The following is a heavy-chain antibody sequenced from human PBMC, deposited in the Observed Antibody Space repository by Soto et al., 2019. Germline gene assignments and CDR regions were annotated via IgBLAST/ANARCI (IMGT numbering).Heavy chain of an antibody. CDR2: ISSSSSYI. V-gene: IGHV3-21*01. Sequence: LRLSCAASGFTFSSYSMNWVRQAPGKGLEWVSSISSSSSYIYYADSVKGRFTISRDNAKNSLYLQMNSLRAEDTAVYYCARDLYSSGPPDAFDIWGQGTMVTVSS. CDR3: ARDLYSSGPPDAFDI. CDR1: GFTFSSYS. D-gene: IGHD6-19*01. J-gene: IGHJ3*02.